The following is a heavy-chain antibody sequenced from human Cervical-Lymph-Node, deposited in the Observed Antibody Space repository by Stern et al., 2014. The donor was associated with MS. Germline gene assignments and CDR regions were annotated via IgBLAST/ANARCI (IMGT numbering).Heavy chain of an antibody. CDR2: IIPMFGTA. J-gene: IGHJ6*02. V-gene: IGHV1-69*01. CDR1: GGTFSSYA. Sequence: VQLVESGAEVKKPGSSVKVSCKASGGTFSSYAISWVRQAPGQGLEWMGGIIPMFGTANYAQKLQGRVTITADGSTGTAYMELSNLRSEDTAVYFCIRSNYDGGNGFYHYAMDVWGQGTTVIVSS. CDR3: IRSNYDGGNGFYHYAMDV. D-gene: IGHD3-10*01.